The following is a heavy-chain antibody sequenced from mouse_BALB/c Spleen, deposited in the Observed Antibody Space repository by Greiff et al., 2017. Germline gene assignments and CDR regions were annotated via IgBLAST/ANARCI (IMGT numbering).Heavy chain of an antibody. Sequence: VQLQQSGPGLVKPSQSLSLTCTVTGYSITSDYAWNWIRQFPGNKLEWMGYISYSGSTSYNPSLKSRISITRDTSKNQFFLQLNSVTTEDTATYYCARRRDYYGSSLAYWGQGTLVTVSA. CDR2: ISYSGST. D-gene: IGHD1-1*01. CDR1: GYSITSDYA. V-gene: IGHV3-2*02. CDR3: ARRRDYYGSSLAY. J-gene: IGHJ3*01.